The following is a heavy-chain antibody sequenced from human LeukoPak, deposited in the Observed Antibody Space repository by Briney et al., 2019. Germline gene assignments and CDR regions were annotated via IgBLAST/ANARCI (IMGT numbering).Heavy chain of an antibody. Sequence: PSETLSLTGNVSGASINSYYWNWIRQSPGKGLEWLGNIHYRGTTNYNPSLKSRVTLSLDTSKSQFALKMTSVTAADTAVYYCARDEHGDFQGFDYWGQGTRVTVSS. V-gene: IGHV4-59*13. CDR1: GASINSYY. CDR2: IHYRGTT. D-gene: IGHD4-17*01. J-gene: IGHJ4*02. CDR3: ARDEHGDFQGFDY.